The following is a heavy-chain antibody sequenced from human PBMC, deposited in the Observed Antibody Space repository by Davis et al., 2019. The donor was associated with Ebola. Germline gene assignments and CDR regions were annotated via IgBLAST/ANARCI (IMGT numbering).Heavy chain of an antibody. CDR3: ARAAGIYLDDDPYYYYYMDV. CDR2: INPKSGGT. Sequence: ASVKVSCKASGYTFTGHYIHWVRQAPGQGLEWVGWINPKSGGTYSAQRFQGRVTMTRNTSIRTAYLEVSGLRSNDTAVYHCARAAGIYLDDDPYYYYYMDVWGKGTTVTVSS. V-gene: IGHV1-2*02. D-gene: IGHD3-10*01. CDR1: GYTFTGHY. J-gene: IGHJ6*03.